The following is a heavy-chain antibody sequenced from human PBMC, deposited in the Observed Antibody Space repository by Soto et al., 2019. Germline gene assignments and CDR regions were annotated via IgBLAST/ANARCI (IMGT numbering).Heavy chain of an antibody. J-gene: IGHJ3*01. V-gene: IGHV3-23*01. Sequence: EVQLLESGGGLVQPGGSLRLSCAASGFSFSTYGMGWVRQPPGKGLEWVSGISGSGGDTYYEDSVKGRFTISRDNSKNTLYLRMNSLRAEDTAVYYWAKRDTSTLIVVSKSAFAVWGQGTVVTVSS. CDR2: ISGSGGDT. CDR3: AKRDTSTLIVVSKSAFAV. CDR1: GFSFSTYG. D-gene: IGHD3-22*01.